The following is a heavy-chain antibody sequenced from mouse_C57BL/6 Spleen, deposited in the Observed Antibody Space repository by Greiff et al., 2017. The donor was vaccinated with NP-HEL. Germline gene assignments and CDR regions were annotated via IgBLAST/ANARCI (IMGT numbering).Heavy chain of an antibody. CDR2: IDPETGGT. Sequence: LQESGAELVRPGASVTLSCKASGYTFTDYEMHWVKQTPVHGLEWIGAIDPETGGTAYNQKFKGKAILTADKSSSTAYMELRSLTSDDSAVYYCTRGSAWGQGTTLTVSS. CDR3: TRGSA. CDR1: GYTFTDYE. V-gene: IGHV1-15*01. J-gene: IGHJ2*01. D-gene: IGHD3-2*02.